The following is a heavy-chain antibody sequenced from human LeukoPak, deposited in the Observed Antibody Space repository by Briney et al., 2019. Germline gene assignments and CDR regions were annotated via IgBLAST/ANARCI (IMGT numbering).Heavy chain of an antibody. CDR3: ARDGSGDSGYWFDP. V-gene: IGHV1-2*02. CDR1: RGTFSSYA. J-gene: IGHJ5*02. D-gene: IGHD4-17*01. Sequence: APVKVSCKASRGTFSSYAISWVRQAPGQGLEWMGWINPNSGGTNYAQKFQGRVTMTRDTSISTAYMELSRLRSDDTAVYYCARDGSGDSGYWFDPWGQGTLVTVSS. CDR2: INPNSGGT.